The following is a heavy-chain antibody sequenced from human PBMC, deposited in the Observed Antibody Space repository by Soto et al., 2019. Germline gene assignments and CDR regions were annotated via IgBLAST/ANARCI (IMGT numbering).Heavy chain of an antibody. CDR3: AKERYYDILTGPENDYYYYGMDV. J-gene: IGHJ6*02. V-gene: IGHV3-23*01. Sequence: EVQLLESGGGLVQPGGSLRLSCAASGFTFNSYAMSWVRQAPGKGLEWVSDISGGGSRTYYADSVKGRFSISRDNSKNTLYRQMNSLRADDTAIYYCAKERYYDILTGPENDYYYYGMDVWGQGTTVTVSS. CDR2: ISGGGSRT. D-gene: IGHD3-9*01. CDR1: GFTFNSYA.